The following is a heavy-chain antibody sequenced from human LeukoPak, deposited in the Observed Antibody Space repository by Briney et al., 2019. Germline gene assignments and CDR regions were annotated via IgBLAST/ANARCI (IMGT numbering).Heavy chain of an antibody. CDR3: AKFTMVRGVPPGWFDP. CDR1: GFTFSSYS. V-gene: IGHV3-48*01. J-gene: IGHJ5*02. D-gene: IGHD3-10*01. Sequence: GGSLRLSCAASGFTFSSYSMNWVRQAPGKGLEWVSYISSSSSTIYYADSVKGRFTISRDNAKNSLYLNSLRAENTAVYYCAKFTMVRGVPPGWFDPWGQGTLVTVSS. CDR2: ISSSSSTI.